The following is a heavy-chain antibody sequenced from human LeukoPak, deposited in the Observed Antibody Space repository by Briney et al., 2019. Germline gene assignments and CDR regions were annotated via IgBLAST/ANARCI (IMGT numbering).Heavy chain of an antibody. CDR1: GGSISSGGYS. CDR3: ARFGYYDSSGYSFDY. Sequence: SETLSLTCAVYGGSISSGGYSWSWIRQPPGKGLEWIGYIYHSGSTYYNPSLKSRVTISVDRSKNQFSLKLSSVTAADTAVYYCARFGYYDSSGYSFDYWGQGTLVTVSS. CDR2: IYHSGST. J-gene: IGHJ4*02. D-gene: IGHD3-22*01. V-gene: IGHV4-30-2*01.